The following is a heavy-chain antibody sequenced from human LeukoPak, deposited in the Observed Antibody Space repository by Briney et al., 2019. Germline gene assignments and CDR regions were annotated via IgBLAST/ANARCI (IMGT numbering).Heavy chain of an antibody. V-gene: IGHV1-8*01. CDR3: ARADSSSWYGGGY. CDR2: MNPNSSNT. J-gene: IGHJ4*02. Sequence: ASVKVSCKASGYTFTSYDINWVRQATGQGLEWMGWMNPNSSNTGYAQKFQGRVTMTRNTSISTAYMELSSLRSEDTAVYYCARADSSSWYGGGYWGQGTLVTVSS. CDR1: GYTFTSYD. D-gene: IGHD6-13*01.